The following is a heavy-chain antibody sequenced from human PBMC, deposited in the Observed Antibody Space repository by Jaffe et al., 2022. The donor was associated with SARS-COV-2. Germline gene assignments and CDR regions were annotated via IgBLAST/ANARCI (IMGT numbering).Heavy chain of an antibody. D-gene: IGHD3-10*01. CDR3: AKGSSAGRPYYFDY. CDR1: GFSFSTCA. J-gene: IGHJ4*02. Sequence: EVQLVESGGGLVQPGGSLKLSCTAAGFSFSTCAMSWVRQVPGEGLEWVSAITDDGASTYSADSVRGRFTISRDNSKNTLYLQMNNLRGDDTAIYYCAKGSSAGRPYYFDYWGQGTLVTVSS. CDR2: ITDDGAST. V-gene: IGHV3-23*04.